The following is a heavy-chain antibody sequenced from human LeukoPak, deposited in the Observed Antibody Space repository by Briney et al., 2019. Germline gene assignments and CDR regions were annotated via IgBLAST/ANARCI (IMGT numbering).Heavy chain of an antibody. V-gene: IGHV3-23*01. J-gene: IGHJ4*02. CDR1: GSTFSSYA. D-gene: IGHD3-3*01. Sequence: GGSLRLSCAASGSTFSSYAMSWVRQAPGKGLEWVSAISGSGGSTYYADSVKGRFTISRDNSKNTLYLQMNSLRAEDTAVYYCAKIYDFWSGADYWGQGTLVTVSS. CDR3: AKIYDFWSGADY. CDR2: ISGSGGST.